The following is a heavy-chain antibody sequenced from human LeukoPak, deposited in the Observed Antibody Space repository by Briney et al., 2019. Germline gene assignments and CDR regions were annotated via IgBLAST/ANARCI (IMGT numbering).Heavy chain of an antibody. CDR2: INHSGST. J-gene: IGHJ4*02. Sequence: SETLSLTCAVYGGSFSGYYWSWIRQPPGKGLEWIGEINHSGSTNYNPSLKSRVTISVDTSKNQFSLKLSSVTAADTAVYYCARENPPIAVAGLFDYWGQGTLVTVSS. CDR3: ARENPPIAVAGLFDY. D-gene: IGHD6-19*01. CDR1: GGSFSGYY. V-gene: IGHV4-34*01.